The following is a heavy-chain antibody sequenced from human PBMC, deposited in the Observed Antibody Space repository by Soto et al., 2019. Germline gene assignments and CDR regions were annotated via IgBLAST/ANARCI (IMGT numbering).Heavy chain of an antibody. J-gene: IGHJ4*02. D-gene: IGHD2-15*01. CDR3: ARAAPRYCSGGSCYSGRDY. Sequence: SETLSLTCAVYGGSFSGYYWSWIRQPPGKGLEWIGEINDIGSTNYNPSLKSGVTISVDTSKNQFCLTLGSVTDADTAVYNCARAAPRYCSGGSCYSGRDYSGQGTLVTVSS. CDR1: GGSFSGYY. V-gene: IGHV4-34*01. CDR2: INDIGST.